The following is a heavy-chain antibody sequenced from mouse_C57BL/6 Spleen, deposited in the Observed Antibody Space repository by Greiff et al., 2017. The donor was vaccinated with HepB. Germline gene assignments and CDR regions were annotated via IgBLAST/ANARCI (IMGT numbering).Heavy chain of an antibody. V-gene: IGHV1-72*01. J-gene: IGHJ1*03. D-gene: IGHD1-1*01. Sequence: QVQLQQPGAELVKPGASVKLSCKASGYTFTSYWVHWVKQRPGRGLEWIGRIDPNSGGTKYNEKFKSKATLTVDKPSSTAYMQLSSLTSEDSAVYYCARWAYGSVADWYFDVWGTGTTVTVSS. CDR2: IDPNSGGT. CDR3: ARWAYGSVADWYFDV. CDR1: GYTFTSYW.